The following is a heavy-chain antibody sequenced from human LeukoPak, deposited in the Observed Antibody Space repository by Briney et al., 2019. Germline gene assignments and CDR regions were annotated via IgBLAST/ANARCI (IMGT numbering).Heavy chain of an antibody. V-gene: IGHV1-18*01. CDR2: ISAYNGNT. CDR1: GCTFTTYG. CDR3: ARDPAINVHMFRGVNNWFDP. Sequence: ASVKVSCTASGCTFTTYGISWVRQAPGQGLEWMGWISAYNGNTNYAQKLQGRVTMTTDTSTSTAYMELRSLRSDDTAVYYCARDPAINVHMFRGVNNWFDPWGQGTLVTVSS. D-gene: IGHD3-10*01. J-gene: IGHJ5*02.